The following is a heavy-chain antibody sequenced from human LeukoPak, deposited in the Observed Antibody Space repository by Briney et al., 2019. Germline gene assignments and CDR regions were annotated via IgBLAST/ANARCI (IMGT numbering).Heavy chain of an antibody. J-gene: IGHJ4*02. CDR1: GFIFSDYS. CDR3: AKDVGRSGGIAAAGEGDY. CDR2: ISGSGGST. Sequence: GGSLRLSCAASGFIFSDYSMHWVRQAPGKGLEWVSAISGSGGSTYYADSVKGRFTISRDNSKNTLYLQMNSLRAEDTAVYYCAKDVGRSGGIAAAGEGDYWGQGTLVTVSS. V-gene: IGHV3-23*01. D-gene: IGHD6-13*01.